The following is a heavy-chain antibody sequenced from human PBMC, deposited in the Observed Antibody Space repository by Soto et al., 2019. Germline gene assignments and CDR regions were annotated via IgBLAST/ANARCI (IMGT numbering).Heavy chain of an antibody. Sequence: ASVKVSCKASGYTFTSFDMHWVRQAPGQGLEWMGWINPNSGGTNYAQKFQGWVTMTRDTSISTAYMELSRLRSDDTAVYYCARAGYYYDSSGYFRHFDYWGQGTLVTVSS. CDR2: INPNSGGT. CDR3: ARAGYYYDSSGYFRHFDY. J-gene: IGHJ4*02. V-gene: IGHV1-2*04. D-gene: IGHD3-22*01. CDR1: GYTFTSFD.